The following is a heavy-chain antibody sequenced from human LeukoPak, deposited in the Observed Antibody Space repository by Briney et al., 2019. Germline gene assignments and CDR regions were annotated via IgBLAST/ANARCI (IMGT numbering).Heavy chain of an antibody. Sequence: PGGSLRLSCAASGFTFSSYAMHWVRQAPGKGLEYVSAISSNGGSTYYANSVKGRFTISRDNSKNTLYLQMGSLRAEDMAVYHCARVGRTMIVPGAFDIWGQGTMVTVSS. CDR3: ARVGRTMIVPGAFDI. CDR1: GFTFSSYA. J-gene: IGHJ3*02. D-gene: IGHD3-22*01. V-gene: IGHV3-64*01. CDR2: ISSNGGST.